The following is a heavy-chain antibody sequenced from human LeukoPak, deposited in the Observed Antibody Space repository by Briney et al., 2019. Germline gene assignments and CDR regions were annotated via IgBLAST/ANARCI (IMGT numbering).Heavy chain of an antibody. CDR3: ARETPGAGHFDY. Sequence: PSETLSLTCTVSGVSINYYYWMWIRQPPGKGLEWIGYIYYSGGTHYNPSLKSRVTMLADTSKNQFSLKLTAVAAADTAVYYCARETPGAGHFDYWGQGSLVTVSS. CDR2: IYYSGGT. J-gene: IGHJ4*02. CDR1: GVSINYYY. D-gene: IGHD7-27*01. V-gene: IGHV4-59*01.